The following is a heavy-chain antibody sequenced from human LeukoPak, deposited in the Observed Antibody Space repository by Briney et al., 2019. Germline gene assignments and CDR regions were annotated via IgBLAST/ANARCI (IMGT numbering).Heavy chain of an antibody. CDR2: ISSGGGST. CDR1: GFTFSNYA. J-gene: IGHJ3*02. V-gene: IGHV3-23*01. Sequence: GGSLRLSCAASGFTFSNYAMSWVRQAPGKGLEWVSAISSGGGSTYYADSVKARFTISRDNAKNTLYLQMNSLRAEDTAVYYCARVSGSSVDDAFDIWGQGTMVTVSS. D-gene: IGHD1-26*01. CDR3: ARVSGSSVDDAFDI.